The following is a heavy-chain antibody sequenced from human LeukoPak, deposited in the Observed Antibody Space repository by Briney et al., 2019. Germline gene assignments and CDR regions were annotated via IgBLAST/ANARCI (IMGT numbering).Heavy chain of an antibody. V-gene: IGHV1-8*03. Sequence: GASVKVSCKASGYTFTNYNINWVRQATGQGPEWMGWMNPNIGNTGFAQKFQGRVSITRSTSITTAYLELSRLRSDDTAVYYCARLEGFRTGIAAAGTHDYWGQGTLVTVSS. D-gene: IGHD6-13*01. CDR3: ARLEGFRTGIAAAGTHDY. CDR1: GYTFTNYN. J-gene: IGHJ4*02. CDR2: MNPNIGNT.